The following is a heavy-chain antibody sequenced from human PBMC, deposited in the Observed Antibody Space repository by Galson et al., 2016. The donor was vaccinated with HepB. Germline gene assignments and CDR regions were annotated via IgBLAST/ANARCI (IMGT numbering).Heavy chain of an antibody. V-gene: IGHV3-23*01. CDR2: ISRSGDST. J-gene: IGHJ6*04. CDR3: VQGSTAPAV. Sequence: LSLSCAASGFTFRHYGMTWVRQAPGKGLEVVSSISRSGDSTDYADSVKGRFTISRDNSKNTLSLQMNSLTADDTAVYYCVQGSTAPAVWGKGTTVTVSS. D-gene: IGHD2-2*01. CDR1: GFTFRHYG.